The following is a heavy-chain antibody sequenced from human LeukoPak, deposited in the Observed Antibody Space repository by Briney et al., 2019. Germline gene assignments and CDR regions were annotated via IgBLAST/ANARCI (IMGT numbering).Heavy chain of an antibody. Sequence: GRSLRLSCAASGFTFDDYAMPWVRQAPGRGLEWVSGISWNSGSIGYADSVKGRFTISRDNSKNTLYLQMNSLRAEDTAVYYCAREWATVTTRNYYGMDVWGQGTTVTVSS. V-gene: IGHV3-9*01. CDR2: ISWNSGSI. D-gene: IGHD4-17*01. CDR3: AREWATVTTRNYYGMDV. CDR1: GFTFDDYA. J-gene: IGHJ6*02.